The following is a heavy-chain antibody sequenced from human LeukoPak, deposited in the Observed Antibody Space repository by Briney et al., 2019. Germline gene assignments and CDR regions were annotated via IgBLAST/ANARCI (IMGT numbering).Heavy chain of an antibody. CDR1: GGSFSGYY. CDR2: INHSGST. V-gene: IGHV4-34*01. Sequence: KPSETLSLTCAVYGGSFSGYYWSWIRQPPGKGLEWIGEINHSGSTNYNPSLKSRVTISVDTSKNQFSLKLSSVTAADTAVYYCARGYCSGGSCATEWWDNWFDPWGQGTLVTVSS. D-gene: IGHD2-15*01. CDR3: ARGYCSGGSCATEWWDNWFDP. J-gene: IGHJ5*02.